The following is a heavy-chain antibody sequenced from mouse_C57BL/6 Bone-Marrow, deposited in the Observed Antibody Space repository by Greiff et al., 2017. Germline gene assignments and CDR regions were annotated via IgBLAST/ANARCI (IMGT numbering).Heavy chain of an antibody. Sequence: QVQLQQSGPELVKPGASVKISCKASGYAFSSSWMNWVKQRPGKGLEWIGRIYPGDGDTNYNGKFKGKATLTADKSSSTAYMQLSSLTSEDSAVYFCAKFYGRHYFGYWGQGTTLTDSS. D-gene: IGHD1-1*01. J-gene: IGHJ2*01. CDR2: IYPGDGDT. CDR3: AKFYGRHYFGY. V-gene: IGHV1-82*01. CDR1: GYAFSSSW.